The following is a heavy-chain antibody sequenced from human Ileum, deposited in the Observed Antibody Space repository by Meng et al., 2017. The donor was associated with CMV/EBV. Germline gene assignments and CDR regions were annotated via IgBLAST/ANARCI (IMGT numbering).Heavy chain of an antibody. D-gene: IGHD1-1*01. V-gene: IGHV4-30-4*01. CDR1: GGSISSGDYY. J-gene: IGHJ4*02. CDR2: IYYSGST. CDR3: ASGSPQLGYV. Sequence: QVQLQEAGPGLVNPAQILSLTCTVSGGSISSGDYYWSWCRQPPGKGLEWIGYIYYSGSTYYNPSLKSRVTISADTSKNQFSLKLNSVTAADTAVYYCASGSPQLGYVWGQGTLVTVSS.